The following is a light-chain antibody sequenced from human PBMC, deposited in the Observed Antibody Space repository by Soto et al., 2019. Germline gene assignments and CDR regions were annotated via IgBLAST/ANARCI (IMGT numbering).Light chain of an antibody. V-gene: IGLV1-40*01. CDR1: SANIGAGYD. J-gene: IGLJ1*01. Sequence: QCVLTQPPSVSGAPGQMGTISCTGSSANIGAGYDGRRYQRFPGTAPKLLIYSITNRPSEVPDRFSVTKSGASASVAITGLPDKDEADYYCQSYASSLSGYVFGTGTKVTVL. CDR3: QSYASSLSGYV. CDR2: SIT.